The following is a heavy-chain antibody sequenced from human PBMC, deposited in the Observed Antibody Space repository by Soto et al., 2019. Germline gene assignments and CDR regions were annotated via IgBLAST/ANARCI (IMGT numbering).Heavy chain of an antibody. Sequence: RASVKVSCKASGGTFSSYAISWARQAPGQGLEWMGGIIPIFGTANYAQKFQGRVTITADKSASTAYMELSSLRSEDTAVYYCARDRPHDFWSGYYSNDAFDIWGQGTMVTVSS. CDR3: ARDRPHDFWSGYYSNDAFDI. CDR2: IIPIFGTA. CDR1: GGTFSSYA. D-gene: IGHD3-3*01. J-gene: IGHJ3*02. V-gene: IGHV1-69*06.